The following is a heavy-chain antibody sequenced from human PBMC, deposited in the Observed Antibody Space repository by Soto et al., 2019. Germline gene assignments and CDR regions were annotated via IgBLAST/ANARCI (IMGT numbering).Heavy chain of an antibody. D-gene: IGHD6-13*01. J-gene: IGHJ5*02. Sequence: SVKVSCKASGGTFSSYAISWVRQAPGQGLEWMGGIIPIFGTANYAQKFQGRVTITADESTSTAYMELSSLRSEDTAVYYCARDADSSSWSSNWFDTWGQGTLVTVSS. CDR3: ARDADSSSWSSNWFDT. CDR2: IIPIFGTA. CDR1: GGTFSSYA. V-gene: IGHV1-69*13.